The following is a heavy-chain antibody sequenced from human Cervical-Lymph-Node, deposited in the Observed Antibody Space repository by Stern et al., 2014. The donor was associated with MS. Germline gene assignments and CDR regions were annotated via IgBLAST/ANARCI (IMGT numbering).Heavy chain of an antibody. V-gene: IGHV1-46*01. CDR2: INPSGGST. CDR3: ARVPKVAVAGREC. CDR1: GYTFTSYY. J-gene: IGHJ4*02. Sequence: QVQLGQSGAEVKKPGASVKVSCTASGYTFTSYYMHWVRQAPGQGLEWMGIINPSGGSTSYAQKFQGRVTMTRDTSTSTVYMELSSLRSEDTAVYYCARVPKVAVAGRECWGQGTLVTVSS. D-gene: IGHD6-19*01.